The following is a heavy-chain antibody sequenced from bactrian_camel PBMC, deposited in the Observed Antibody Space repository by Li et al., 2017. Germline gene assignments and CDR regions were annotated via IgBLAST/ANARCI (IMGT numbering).Heavy chain of an antibody. Sequence: HVQLVESGGGSVQVGGSLRLSCSRSGYNSRTYCMGWFRQTPGKEREGVASISSEGVPSVADSVKGRFSIAQDSAKNQFYLQMNDLLPGDTAMYYCAATPLVYSGYRCTTFLEHFYNLWGQGTQVTVS. CDR3: AATPLVYSGYRCTTFLEHFYNL. V-gene: IGHV3S55*01. J-gene: IGHJ4*01. CDR2: ISSEGVP. CDR1: GYNSRTYC. D-gene: IGHD3*01.